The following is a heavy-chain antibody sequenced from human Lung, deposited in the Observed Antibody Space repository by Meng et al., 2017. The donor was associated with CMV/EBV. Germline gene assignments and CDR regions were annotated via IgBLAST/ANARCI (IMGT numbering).Heavy chain of an antibody. J-gene: IGHJ4*02. CDR1: GGSFRTFF. V-gene: IGHV4-34*01. Sequence: LSPPFACYGGSFRTFFLALIRQPPGKGLGWIGEINHSGSTNYHPSLKSRVTISVDTAKNQFSLKLRSVTAADTAVYYCARGYGPEGYWGQGTLVTVSS. CDR3: ARGYGPEGY. CDR2: INHSGST. D-gene: IGHD3-10*01.